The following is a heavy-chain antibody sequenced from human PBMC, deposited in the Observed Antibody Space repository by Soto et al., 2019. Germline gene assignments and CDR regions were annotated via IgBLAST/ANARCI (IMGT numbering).Heavy chain of an antibody. V-gene: IGHV3-23*01. J-gene: IGHJ6*02. CDR1: GFTFSSYA. D-gene: IGHD6-19*01. Sequence: GGSLRLSCAASGFTFSSYAMSWVRQAPGKGLEWVSAISGSGGSTYYADSVKGRFTISRDNSKNTLYLQMNSLRAEDTAVYYCAKTQASARCSSGWYYYYSGMDVWGQGTTVTVSS. CDR2: ISGSGGST. CDR3: AKTQASARCSSGWYYYYSGMDV.